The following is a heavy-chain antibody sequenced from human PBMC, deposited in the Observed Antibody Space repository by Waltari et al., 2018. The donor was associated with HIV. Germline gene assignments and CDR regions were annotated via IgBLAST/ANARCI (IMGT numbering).Heavy chain of an antibody. J-gene: IGHJ4*02. V-gene: IGHV4-39*07. CDR1: GGSINSSSYY. D-gene: IGHD6-19*01. CDR2: IYYSGST. CDR3: ARDSSPILAAIDY. Sequence: QLQLQESGPGLVQPSETLSLTCTVPGGSINSSSYYWGWIRQPPGKGLEWIGSIYYSGSTYYKPSLKSRVTISVDTSKNQFSLKLSSVTAADTAVYYCARDSSPILAAIDYWGQGTLVTVSS.